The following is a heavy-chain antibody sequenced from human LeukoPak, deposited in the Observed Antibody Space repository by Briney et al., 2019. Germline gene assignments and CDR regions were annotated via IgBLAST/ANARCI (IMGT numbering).Heavy chain of an antibody. V-gene: IGHV1-69*13. Sequence: ASVKVSCKASGGTFISYAISWVRQAPGQGLEWMGGIIPIFGTANYAQKFQGRVTITADESTSTAYMKLSSLRSEDTAVYYCARDQARYSVPQYFDYWGQGTLVTVSS. D-gene: IGHD3-9*01. CDR1: GGTFISYA. CDR2: IIPIFGTA. CDR3: ARDQARYSVPQYFDY. J-gene: IGHJ4*02.